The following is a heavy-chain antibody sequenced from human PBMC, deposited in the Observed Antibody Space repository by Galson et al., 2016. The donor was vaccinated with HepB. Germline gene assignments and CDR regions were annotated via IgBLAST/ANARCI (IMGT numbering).Heavy chain of an antibody. Sequence: YYANSVRGRFTISRDNSKDTLFLQMNSLRDEDTAVYFCTRGGGSRYIDCLSIWGQGILITVSS. J-gene: IGHJ4*02. CDR3: TRGGGSRYIDCLSI. V-gene: IGHV3-23*01. D-gene: IGHD3-9*01.